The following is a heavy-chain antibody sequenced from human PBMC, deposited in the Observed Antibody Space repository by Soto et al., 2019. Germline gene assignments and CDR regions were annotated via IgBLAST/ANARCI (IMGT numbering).Heavy chain of an antibody. CDR2: ISGSGGST. CDR1: GFTFSSYA. CDR3: AKTSYYDSSGYYAY. Sequence: GGSLRLSCAASGFTFSSYAMSWFRQAPGKGLEWVSAISGSGGSTYYADSVKGRFTISRDNSKNTLYLQMNSLRAEDTAVYYCAKTSYYDSSGYYAYWGQGTLVTVSS. J-gene: IGHJ4*02. D-gene: IGHD3-22*01. V-gene: IGHV3-23*01.